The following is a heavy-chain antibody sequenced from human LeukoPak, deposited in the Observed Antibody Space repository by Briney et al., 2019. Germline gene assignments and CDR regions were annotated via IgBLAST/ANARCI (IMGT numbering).Heavy chain of an antibody. CDR3: ARDPTVTNVHGAFDM. J-gene: IGHJ3*02. CDR1: GFTLSNFW. Sequence: GGSLRLSCAASGFTLSNFWMNWVRQAPGKGLEWVAIINRDGSHKEYVDSVKGRFTISRDNAKNSLFLQMNSLRAEDTAVYFCARDPTVTNVHGAFDMWGQGTVASVSS. D-gene: IGHD4-17*01. CDR2: INRDGSHK. V-gene: IGHV3-7*05.